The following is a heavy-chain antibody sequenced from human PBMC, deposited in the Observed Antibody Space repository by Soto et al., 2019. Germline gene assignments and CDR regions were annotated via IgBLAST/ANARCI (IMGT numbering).Heavy chain of an antibody. CDR3: ARDHIAAAKVYYFDY. D-gene: IGHD6-13*01. V-gene: IGHV3-30-3*01. CDR1: GFTFSSYA. CDR2: ISYDGSNK. Sequence: QVQLVESGGGVVQPGRSLRLSCAASGFTFSSYAMHWVRQAPDKGLEWVAVISYDGSNKYYADSVKGRFTISRDNSKNTLYLQMNSLRAEDTAVYYCARDHIAAAKVYYFDYWGQGTLVTVSS. J-gene: IGHJ4*02.